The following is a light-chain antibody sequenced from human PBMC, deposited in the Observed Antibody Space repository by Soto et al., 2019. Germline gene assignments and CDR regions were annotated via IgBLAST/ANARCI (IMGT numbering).Light chain of an antibody. V-gene: IGKV1-5*03. CDR2: KAS. CDR1: QSIGAS. Sequence: DIQMTQSPSTLYASVGDRVTITCRASQSIGASLAWFQQKPGKAPNLLIYKASSLESGVPSRFSGSGSGTEFTLTISTRQPDDFATYYCQQYNSSPLTFGGGTKVESK. J-gene: IGKJ4*01. CDR3: QQYNSSPLT.